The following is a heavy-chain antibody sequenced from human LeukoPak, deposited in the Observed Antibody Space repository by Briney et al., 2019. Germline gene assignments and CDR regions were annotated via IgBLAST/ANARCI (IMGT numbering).Heavy chain of an antibody. CDR3: ARGTPFDYGDIRNPYYYYYGMDV. J-gene: IGHJ6*02. CDR1: GYSFTDYA. V-gene: IGHV1-8*01. D-gene: IGHD4-17*01. Sequence: GASVKVSCKTSGYSFTDYAIVWVRQAPGRGLEWMGWVGTYDGKTNYAREVQGRVTMTRNTSISTAYMELSSLRSEDTAVYYCARGTPFDYGDIRNPYYYYYGMDVWGQGTTVTVSS. CDR2: VGTYDGKT.